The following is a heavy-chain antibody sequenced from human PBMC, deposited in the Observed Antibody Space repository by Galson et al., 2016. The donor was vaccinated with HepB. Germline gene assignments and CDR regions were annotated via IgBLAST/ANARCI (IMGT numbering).Heavy chain of an antibody. V-gene: IGHV4-61*08. CDR3: AREPRYDVGATGQNYFDY. J-gene: IGHJ4*02. CDR2: IYYSRSS. Sequence: SETLSLTCTVSGDSVSSGAYYWSWLRQPPGKGLEWFGHIYYSRSSNYNPSLKTRVTISVDTSNNQFSLKLSSVTAADTAVYYCAREPRYDVGATGQNYFDYWGQGTLVTVSS. CDR1: GDSVSSGAYY. D-gene: IGHD1-26*01.